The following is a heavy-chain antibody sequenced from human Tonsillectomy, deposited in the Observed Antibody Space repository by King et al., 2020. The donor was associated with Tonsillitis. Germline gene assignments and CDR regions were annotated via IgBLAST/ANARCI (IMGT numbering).Heavy chain of an antibody. Sequence: VQLVESGGGVVRPGGSLRLSCSASGFTVDDYGMSWVRQAPGKGLEWVSGINWNSGSTGDADSVKGRFSISRDNAKNSLYLQMNSLRAEDAALNYCASHQSSGWFIDIRLDYWGQGTLVTVSS. D-gene: IGHD6-19*01. V-gene: IGHV3-20*04. CDR2: INWNSGST. CDR1: GFTVDDYG. J-gene: IGHJ4*02. CDR3: ASHQSSGWFIDIRLDY.